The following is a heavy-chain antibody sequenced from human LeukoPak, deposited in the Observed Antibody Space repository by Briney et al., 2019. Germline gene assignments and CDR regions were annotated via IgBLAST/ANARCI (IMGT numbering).Heavy chain of an antibody. Sequence: ASVKVSCKASGYTFSNYAMNWVRQAPGQGLEWMGGIIPIFGTANYAQKFQGRVTITADESTSTAYMELSSLRSEDTAVYYCARADCSSTSCRPYYYYYGMDVWGQGTTVTVSS. CDR1: GYTFSNYA. J-gene: IGHJ6*02. CDR3: ARADCSSTSCRPYYYYYGMDV. V-gene: IGHV1-69*13. D-gene: IGHD2-2*01. CDR2: IIPIFGTA.